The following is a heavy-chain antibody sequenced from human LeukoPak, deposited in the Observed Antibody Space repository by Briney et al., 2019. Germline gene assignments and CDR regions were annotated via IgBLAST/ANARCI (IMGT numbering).Heavy chain of an antibody. CDR1: GFTFSSYG. V-gene: IGHV3-33*01. Sequence: GGSPILSCAASGFTFSSYGMHWVRQAPGKGLEWVAVIWYDGSNKYYADSVKGRFTISRDNSKNTLYLQMNSLRAEDTAVYYCARDGVALYYYYGMDVWGQGTTVTVSS. CDR2: IWYDGSNK. J-gene: IGHJ6*02. CDR3: ARDGVALYYYYGMDV. D-gene: IGHD3-16*01.